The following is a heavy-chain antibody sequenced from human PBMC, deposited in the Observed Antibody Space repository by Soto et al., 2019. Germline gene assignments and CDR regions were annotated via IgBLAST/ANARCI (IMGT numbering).Heavy chain of an antibody. CDR3: ARELCVGSSSACGMDV. Sequence: QVQLVESGGGVVQPGRSLRLSCAASGFTFSSYGMHWVRQAPGQGLEWVAVIWYDGSNKYYADSVKGRFTISRDNSKNTLYLQMNRLRAEDTAVYYWARELCVGSSSACGMDVWGQGTTVTVSS. CDR1: GFTFSSYG. D-gene: IGHD6-6*01. J-gene: IGHJ6*02. V-gene: IGHV3-33*01. CDR2: IWYDGSNK.